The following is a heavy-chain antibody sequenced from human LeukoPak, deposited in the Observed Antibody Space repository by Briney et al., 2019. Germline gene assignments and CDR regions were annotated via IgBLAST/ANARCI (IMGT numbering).Heavy chain of an antibody. D-gene: IGHD3-22*01. CDR3: AKDISYYYDSSGYSAFDY. V-gene: IGHV3-9*01. J-gene: IGHJ4*02. CDR1: GFTFDDYA. CDR2: ISWNSGSI. Sequence: PGRSLRLSCAASGFTFDDYAMPWVRQAPGKGLEWVSGISWNSGSIGYADSVKGRFTISRDNAKNSLYLQMNSLRAEDTALYYCAKDISYYYDSSGYSAFDYWGQGTLVTVSS.